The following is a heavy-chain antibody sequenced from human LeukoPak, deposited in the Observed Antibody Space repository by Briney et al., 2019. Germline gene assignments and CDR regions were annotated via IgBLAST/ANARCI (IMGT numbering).Heavy chain of an antibody. J-gene: IGHJ5*02. CDR3: ARVASGSYNWFDP. CDR1: GFTFSRYW. V-gene: IGHV3-74*01. Sequence: PGGSLRLSCAASGFTFSRYWMHWVRQDPKKGLVWVSRINTDGSRTTYADSVKGRFTISRDNAKNTVYLQMNSLRAEDTAVYYCARVASGSYNWFDPWGQGTLVTVSS. D-gene: IGHD3-10*01. CDR2: INTDGSRT.